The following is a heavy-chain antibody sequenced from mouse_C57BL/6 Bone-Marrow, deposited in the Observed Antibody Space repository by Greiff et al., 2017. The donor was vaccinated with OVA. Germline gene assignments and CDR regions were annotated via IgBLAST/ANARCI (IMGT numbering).Heavy chain of an antibody. J-gene: IGHJ1*03. CDR2: ISSGGDYI. Sequence: EVHLVESGEGLVKPGGSLKLSCAASGFTFSSYAMSWVRQTPEKRLEWVAYISSGGDYIYYADTVKGRFTISRDNARNTLYLQMSSLKSEDTAMYYCTSDYDYDGYWYFDVWGTGTTVTVSS. CDR1: GFTFSSYA. D-gene: IGHD2-4*01. CDR3: TSDYDYDGYWYFDV. V-gene: IGHV5-9-1*02.